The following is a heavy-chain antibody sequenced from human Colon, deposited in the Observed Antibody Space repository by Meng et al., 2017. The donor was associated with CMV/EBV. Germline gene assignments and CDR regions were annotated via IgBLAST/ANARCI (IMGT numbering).Heavy chain of an antibody. CDR2: ISPDGSSK. Sequence: GESLKISCAASGFSFSSYAMIWVRQAPGKGLEWVADISPDGSSKHYADSVKGRFTLSRDNPKRTVYLQMNSLGGEDTAVYYCARDGETEPMYDWFDPWGQGTLVTVSS. D-gene: IGHD2-8*01. CDR3: ARDGETEPMYDWFDP. V-gene: IGHV3-30*04. J-gene: IGHJ5*02. CDR1: GFSFSSYA.